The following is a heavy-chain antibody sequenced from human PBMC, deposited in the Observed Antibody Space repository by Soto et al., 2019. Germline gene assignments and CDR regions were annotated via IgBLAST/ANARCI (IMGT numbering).Heavy chain of an antibody. D-gene: IGHD6-6*01. J-gene: IGHJ4*02. CDR2: IDWDDDK. CDR3: ARIIEYSSPEGPVDY. V-gene: IGHV2-70*11. Sequence: SGPTLVNPTQTLTLTCTFSGFSLSTSGMCVSWIRQPPGKALEWLARIDWDDDKYYSTSLKTRLTISKDTSKNQVVLTMTNMDPVDTATYYCARIIEYSSPEGPVDYWGQGTLVTVSS. CDR1: GFSLSTSGMC.